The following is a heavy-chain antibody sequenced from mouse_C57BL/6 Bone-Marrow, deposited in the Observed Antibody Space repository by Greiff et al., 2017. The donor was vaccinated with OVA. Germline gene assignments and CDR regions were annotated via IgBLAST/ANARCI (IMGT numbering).Heavy chain of an antibody. CDR1: GFSFNTYA. CDR2: IRSKSNNYAT. CDR3: VRQGIWRYYFDY. V-gene: IGHV10-1*01. Sequence: EVKLMESGGGLVQPKGSLKLSCAASGFSFNTYAMNWVRPAPGKGLEWVARIRSKSNNYATYYADSVKDRFTISRDDSESMLYLQMNNLKTEDTAMYYCVRQGIWRYYFDYWGQGTTLTVSS. J-gene: IGHJ2*01. D-gene: IGHD1-1*02.